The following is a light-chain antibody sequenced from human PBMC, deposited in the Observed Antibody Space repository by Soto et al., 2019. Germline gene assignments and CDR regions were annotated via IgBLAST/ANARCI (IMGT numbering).Light chain of an antibody. V-gene: IGLV1-51*01. CDR1: SSNIGNNY. CDR2: DNN. Sequence: QSVLTQPPSVSAAPGQTVTISCSGSSSNIGNNYVSWYQHLPGTAPKLLIYDNNERPSGIPDRVSGSKSGTSATLGITGLQTGDEADYYCGTWDTSLSAVVFGGGTKLTVL. J-gene: IGLJ2*01. CDR3: GTWDTSLSAVV.